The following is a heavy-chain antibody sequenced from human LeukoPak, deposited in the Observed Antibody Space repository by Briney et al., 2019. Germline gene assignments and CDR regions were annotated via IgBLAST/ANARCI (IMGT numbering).Heavy chain of an antibody. Sequence: GGSLRLSCAASGFTFSSYGMHWVRQAPGKGLEWVAVISYDGSNKYYADSVKGRFTISRDNSKNTLYLQMNSLRAEDTAAYYCAGDDSIIGALYFDYWGQGTLVTVSS. CDR1: GFTFSSYG. J-gene: IGHJ4*02. CDR2: ISYDGSNK. CDR3: AGDDSIIGALYFDY. D-gene: IGHD3-22*01. V-gene: IGHV3-30*03.